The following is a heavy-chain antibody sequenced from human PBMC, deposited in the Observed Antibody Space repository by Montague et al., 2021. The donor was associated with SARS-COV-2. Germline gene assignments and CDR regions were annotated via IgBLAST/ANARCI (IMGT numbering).Heavy chain of an antibody. CDR1: GGSISSSSYD. J-gene: IGHJ4*02. D-gene: IGHD6-19*01. Sequence: SETLSLTYTVSGGSISSSSYDWGWIRQPPGKGLEWIGSIYYSGSTYYNPSLKSRVTISVDTSKNQFSLKLSSVTAADTAVYYCARHSKQWLVLGGGYYFDYWGQGTLVTVSS. CDR2: IYYSGST. CDR3: ARHSKQWLVLGGGYYFDY. V-gene: IGHV4-39*01.